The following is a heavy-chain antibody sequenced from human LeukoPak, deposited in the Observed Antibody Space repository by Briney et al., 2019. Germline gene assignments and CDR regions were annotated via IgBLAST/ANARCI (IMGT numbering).Heavy chain of an antibody. CDR2: INWNGGST. D-gene: IGHD5-24*01. Sequence: GGSLRLSCAASGFTFDNYGMSWVRQAPGKGLEWVSGINWNGGSTGYADSVKGRFTISRDTAKSTVFLQMNSLRVDDTAMYYCARSRDGTLDIWGQGAMVTVSS. V-gene: IGHV3-20*04. J-gene: IGHJ3*02. CDR1: GFTFDNYG. CDR3: ARSRDGTLDI.